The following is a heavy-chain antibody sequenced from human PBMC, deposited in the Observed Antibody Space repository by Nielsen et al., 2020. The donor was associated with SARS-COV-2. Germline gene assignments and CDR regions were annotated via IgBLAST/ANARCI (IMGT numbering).Heavy chain of an antibody. CDR2: FYDRRGT. J-gene: IGHJ6*02. CDR3: ARLNSPGELSPDYGMDV. Sequence: GESLKISCALSGFDVISNYMTWVRQAPGKGLEWVSVFYDRRGTYYADSVKGRFTVSRDNSRNTLYLQMNNLRVEDTAVYCCARLNSPGELSPDYGMDVWGQGTTVTVSS. V-gene: IGHV3-53*01. D-gene: IGHD2/OR15-2a*01. CDR1: GFDVISNY.